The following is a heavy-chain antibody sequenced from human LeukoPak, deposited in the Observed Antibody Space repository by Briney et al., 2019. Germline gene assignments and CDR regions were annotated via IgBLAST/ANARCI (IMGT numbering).Heavy chain of an antibody. CDR2: IYYSGST. J-gene: IGHJ4*02. V-gene: IGHV4-39*01. CDR1: GGSISGSIYY. D-gene: IGHD2-2*01. CDR3: ARHSTPGIVVVPAAIDY. Sequence: SETLSLTCTVSGGSISGSIYYWGWVRLPAGKGLEWIGSIYYSGSTYYNPPLKSRVTISVDTSKNQFSLKLSSVTAADTAVYYCARHSTPGIVVVPAAIDYWGQGTLVTVSS.